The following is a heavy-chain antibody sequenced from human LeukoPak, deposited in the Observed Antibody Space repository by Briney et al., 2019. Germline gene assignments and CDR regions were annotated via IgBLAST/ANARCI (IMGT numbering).Heavy chain of an antibody. V-gene: IGHV3-21*01. CDR1: GFTFSSYS. CDR2: ISSSSSYI. J-gene: IGHJ4*02. CDR3: ARGYSGHDWGDY. Sequence: GGSLRLSFAASGFTFSSYSMNWVRQAPGKGQEGVSAISSSSSYIYYADSVKGRFTISRDNAKNSLYLQMNSLRAEDTAVYYCARGYSGHDWGDYWGQGTLVTVSS. D-gene: IGHD5-12*01.